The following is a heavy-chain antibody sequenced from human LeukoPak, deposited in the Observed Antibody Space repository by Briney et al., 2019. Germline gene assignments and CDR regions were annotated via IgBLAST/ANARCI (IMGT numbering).Heavy chain of an antibody. CDR1: GGSISSGDYY. D-gene: IGHD3-22*01. Sequence: PSQTLSLTCTVSGGSISSGDYYWSWIRQPPGKGLEWIGYIYYSGSTYYNPSLKSRVTISGDTSKNQFSLKLSSVTAAHTAVYYCARSRGPSYDYDSSGYHGVDYWGQGTLVTVSS. J-gene: IGHJ4*02. CDR2: IYYSGST. CDR3: ARSRGPSYDYDSSGYHGVDY. V-gene: IGHV4-30-4*01.